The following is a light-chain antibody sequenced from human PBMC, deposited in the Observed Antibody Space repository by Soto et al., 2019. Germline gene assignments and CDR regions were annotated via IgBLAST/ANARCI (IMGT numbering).Light chain of an antibody. J-gene: IGKJ4*01. V-gene: IGKV1-33*01. CDR3: QQYDNLPLT. CDR1: QSISSY. CDR2: DAS. Sequence: DIQMTQSPPTLSASVGDRVTITCRASQSISSYLNWYQQKPGKAPKLLIYDASNLETGVPSRFSGSGSGTDFTFTISSLQPEDIATYYCQQYDNLPLTFGGGTKVDI.